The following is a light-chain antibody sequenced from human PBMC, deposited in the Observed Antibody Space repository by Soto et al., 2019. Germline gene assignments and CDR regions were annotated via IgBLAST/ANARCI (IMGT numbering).Light chain of an antibody. CDR3: LLYYGGAQV. CDR1: TGAVTSGYY. Sequence: QAVVTQEPSLTVSPGGTVTLTCASGTGAVTSGYYPNWFQQKPGQAPRALIYNTSNKHSWTPARFSGSLLGGKAALTLSGVQPEDEAEYYCLLYYGGAQVFGGGTKLTVL. CDR2: NTS. J-gene: IGLJ2*01. V-gene: IGLV7-43*01.